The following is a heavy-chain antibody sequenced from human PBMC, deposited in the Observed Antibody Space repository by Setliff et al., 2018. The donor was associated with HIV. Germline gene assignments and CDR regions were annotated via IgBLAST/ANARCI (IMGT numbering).Heavy chain of an antibody. CDR1: TYTFSSYV. D-gene: IGHD6-13*01. Sequence: ASVKVSCKASTYTFSSYVINWVRQAPGQGLGWMGRISVYNGNTIYAQKLQGRVIMTTDTSTSTAYMELRSLRSDDTAMYYCARAAGYSSSWHRYAFEIWGQGTMVTVSS. CDR3: ARAAGYSSSWHRYAFEI. V-gene: IGHV1-18*01. J-gene: IGHJ3*02. CDR2: ISVYNGNT.